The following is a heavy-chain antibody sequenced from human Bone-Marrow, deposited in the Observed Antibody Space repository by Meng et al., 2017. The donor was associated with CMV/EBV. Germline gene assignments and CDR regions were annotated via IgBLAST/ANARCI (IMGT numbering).Heavy chain of an antibody. CDR2: IRDDGSNK. V-gene: IGHV3-30*02. Sequence: GGSLRLSCAASGFTLSNYWMCWVRQAPGKGLEWVAFIRDDGSNKYYADSVKGRFTISRDNSKNTLYLQMNSLRAEDTAVYYCAKGKFSADQVLVEDAFDIWGQGTMVTVAS. CDR1: GFTLSNYW. J-gene: IGHJ3*02. D-gene: IGHD4/OR15-4a*01. CDR3: AKGKFSADQVLVEDAFDI.